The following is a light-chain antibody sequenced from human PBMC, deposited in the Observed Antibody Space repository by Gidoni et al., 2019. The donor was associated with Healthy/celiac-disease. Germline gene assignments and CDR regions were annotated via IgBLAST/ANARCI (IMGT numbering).Light chain of an antibody. CDR3: QQSYSTPPYT. CDR1: QSISSY. J-gene: IGKJ2*01. CDR2: AAS. Sequence: QMTQSPSSLSASVGDIVTITCRASQSISSYLNWYQQKPGKAPKLLIYAASSLQSGVPSRFSGSGSGTDFTLTISSLQPEDFATYYCQQSYSTPPYTFXQXTKLEIK. V-gene: IGKV1-39*01.